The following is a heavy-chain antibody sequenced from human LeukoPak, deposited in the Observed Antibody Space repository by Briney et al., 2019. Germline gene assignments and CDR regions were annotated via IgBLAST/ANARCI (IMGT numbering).Heavy chain of an antibody. Sequence: HPGGSLRLSCAASGFTFSSYSMGWVRQAAGKGLGWVSGISGSGGSTFHADSVKGRFTISRDNSKNTLYLQMDSLRVEDTAVYYCAKGNSTEYGNWYYDPWGRGSLVTVSS. V-gene: IGHV3-23*01. CDR3: AKGNSTEYGNWYYDP. D-gene: IGHD2/OR15-2a*01. CDR1: GFTFSSYS. J-gene: IGHJ2*01. CDR2: ISGSGGST.